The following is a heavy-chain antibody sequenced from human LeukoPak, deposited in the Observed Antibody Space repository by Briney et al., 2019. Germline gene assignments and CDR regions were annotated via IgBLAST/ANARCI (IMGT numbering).Heavy chain of an antibody. V-gene: IGHV3-23*01. J-gene: IGHJ4*02. CDR1: GFTLSSYA. Sequence: GGSLRLSCAASGFTLSSYAMTWVRQAPGKGLEWVSGISGSGGSTYYADSVKGRFTISRDNSKNTVYLQMNSLRVEDTAVYYCVKRQCSGGSCYFIDYWGQGTLVTVSS. CDR2: ISGSGGST. D-gene: IGHD2-15*01. CDR3: VKRQCSGGSCYFIDY.